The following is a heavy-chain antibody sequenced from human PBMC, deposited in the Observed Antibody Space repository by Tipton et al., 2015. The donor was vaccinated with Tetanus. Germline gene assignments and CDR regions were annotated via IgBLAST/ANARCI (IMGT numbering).Heavy chain of an antibody. J-gene: IGHJ4*02. CDR1: GGSVSSGTYY. CDR2: IYYTGST. CDR3: ARRAGTSRFDY. D-gene: IGHD1-1*01. Sequence: LSLTCNVSGGSVSSGTYYWTWIRQSPGKGLEWIGYIYYTGSTNYNPSLKSRVTVSVDKSKNQLSLKLRSVTAADTAVYYCARRAGTSRFDYWGQGALVTVSS. V-gene: IGHV4-61*01.